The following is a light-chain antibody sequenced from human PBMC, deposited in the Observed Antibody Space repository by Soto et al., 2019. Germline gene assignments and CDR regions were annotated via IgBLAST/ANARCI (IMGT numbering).Light chain of an antibody. V-gene: IGLV2-14*01. CDR2: EVT. CDR3: TSFTTTNIWV. Sequence: QSALTQPASVSGSPGQSITIPCTGTRRDIGIYNYVSWYQQHPGKVPKLIICEVTNRPSGVSDRFSGSKSGNTASLTISGLRADDEADYYCTSFTTTNIWVFGGGTKLTVL. CDR1: RRDIGIYNY. J-gene: IGLJ3*02.